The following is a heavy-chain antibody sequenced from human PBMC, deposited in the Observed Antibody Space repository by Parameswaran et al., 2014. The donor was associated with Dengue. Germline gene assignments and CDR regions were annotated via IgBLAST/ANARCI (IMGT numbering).Heavy chain of an antibody. J-gene: IGHJ6*04. CDR3: ARYNWNDIGDYYYGMDV. D-gene: IGHD1-20*01. CDR2: IKQDGSEK. V-gene: IGHV3-7*03. Sequence: VRQAPGKGLEWVANIKQDGSEKYYVDSVKGRFTISRDNAKNSLYLQMNSLRAEDTAVYYCARYNWNDIGDYYYGMDVWAKDHGHRLL.